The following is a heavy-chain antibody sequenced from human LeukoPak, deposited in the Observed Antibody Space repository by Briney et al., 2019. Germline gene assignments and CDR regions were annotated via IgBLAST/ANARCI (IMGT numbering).Heavy chain of an antibody. CDR3: ARHKEASYGSGKPTYYFDY. Sequence: PSETLSLTCTVSGGSISSYYWSWIRQPPGRGLEWIGYIYYSGSTNYNPSLKSRVTISVDTSKNQFSLKLSSVTAADTAVYYCARHKEASYGSGKPTYYFDYWGQGTLVTVSS. J-gene: IGHJ4*02. V-gene: IGHV4-59*08. D-gene: IGHD3-10*01. CDR2: IYYSGST. CDR1: GGSISSYY.